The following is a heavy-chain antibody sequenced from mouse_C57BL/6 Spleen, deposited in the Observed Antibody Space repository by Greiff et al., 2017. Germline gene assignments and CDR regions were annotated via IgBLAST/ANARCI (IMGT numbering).Heavy chain of an antibody. J-gene: IGHJ4*01. CDR1: GFTFSDYY. CDR3: ARHANWDSAMDY. Sequence: EVQLVESGGGLVQPGGSLKLSCAASGFTFSDYYMYWVRQTPEKRLEWVAYISNGGGSTYYPDTVKGRFTISRDNAKNTLYLQMSRLKSEDTAMYYCARHANWDSAMDYWGQGTSVTVSS. V-gene: IGHV5-12*01. D-gene: IGHD4-1*01. CDR2: ISNGGGST.